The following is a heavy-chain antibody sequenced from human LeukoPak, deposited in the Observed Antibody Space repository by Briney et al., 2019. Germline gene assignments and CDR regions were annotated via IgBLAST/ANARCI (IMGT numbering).Heavy chain of an antibody. CDR1: GGSISSYY. D-gene: IGHD1-1*01. CDR2: IYSGGST. CDR3: ARGVWNDEGLDS. Sequence: ETLSLTCTVSGGSISSYYWSWIRQSPGKGLEWVSFIYSGGSTYYADSVKGRFTISRDNAKNSVYLQMNSLRAEDTAVYYCARGVWNDEGLDSWGQGTLVIVSS. V-gene: IGHV3-66*01. J-gene: IGHJ4*02.